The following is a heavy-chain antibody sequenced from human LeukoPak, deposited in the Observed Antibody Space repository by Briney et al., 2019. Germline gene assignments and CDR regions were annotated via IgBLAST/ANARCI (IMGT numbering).Heavy chain of an antibody. J-gene: IGHJ3*01. CDR1: GYTFTGYY. V-gene: IGHV1-2*04. CDR2: INPNSGGT. Sequence: ASVKVSCKASGYTFTGYYMHWVRQAPGQGLEWMGWINPNSGGTNYAQKFQGWVTMARDTSISTAYMELSRLTSDDTAVYYCARDRAGYCSSRSCSQGGFDFWGQGTMVTVSS. D-gene: IGHD2-2*01. CDR3: ARDRAGYCSSRSCSQGGFDF.